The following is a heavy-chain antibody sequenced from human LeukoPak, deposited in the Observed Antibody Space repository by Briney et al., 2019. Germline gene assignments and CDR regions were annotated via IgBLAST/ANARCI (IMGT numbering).Heavy chain of an antibody. J-gene: IGHJ3*02. V-gene: IGHV1-2*02. CDR3: ARARGPGIAVAGTVSDAFDI. Sequence: ASVKVSCKASGYTFTGYYMHWVRQAPGQGLEWMGWINPNSGGTNYAQKFQGRVTMTRDTSISTAYMELSRLRSDDTAVYYCARARGPGIAVAGTVSDAFDIWGQGTMVTVSS. CDR1: GYTFTGYY. CDR2: INPNSGGT. D-gene: IGHD6-19*01.